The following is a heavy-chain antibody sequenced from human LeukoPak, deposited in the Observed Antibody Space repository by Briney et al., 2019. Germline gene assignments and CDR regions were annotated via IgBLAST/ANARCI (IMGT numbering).Heavy chain of an antibody. J-gene: IGHJ4*02. D-gene: IGHD6-19*01. V-gene: IGHV4-59*05. Sequence: SETLSLTCTVSGESISGFYWTWIRQPPGKGLEWIGSIYYSGSTYYNPSLKSRVTISVDTSKNQFSLKLSSVTAADTAVYYCARHSYSSDGYWGQGTLVTVSS. CDR1: GESISGFY. CDR2: IYYSGST. CDR3: ARHSYSSDGY.